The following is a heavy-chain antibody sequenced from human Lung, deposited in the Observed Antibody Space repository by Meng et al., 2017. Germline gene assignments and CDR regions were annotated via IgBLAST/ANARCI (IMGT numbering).Heavy chain of an antibody. D-gene: IGHD2-21*01. CDR3: ARVEVGITSGDY. V-gene: IGHV1-18*01. Sequence: QAQLVQAGGEVKKLGASVKVFCKASGYTFTNYGSTWVRQAPGQGLEWMGWINAYNGDTNYAQTLQGRVTMTTDTSTSTAYMELRSLRSDDTAVYYCARVEVGITSGDYWGQGTLVTVSS. CDR2: INAYNGDT. CDR1: GYTFTNYG. J-gene: IGHJ4*02.